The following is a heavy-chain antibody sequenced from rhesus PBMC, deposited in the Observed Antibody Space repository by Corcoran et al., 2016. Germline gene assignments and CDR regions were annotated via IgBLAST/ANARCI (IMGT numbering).Heavy chain of an antibody. CDR3: ASATGDFDY. CDR2: IYGSVGSH. CDR1: GGSISGYYY. V-gene: IGHV4S14*01. J-gene: IGHJ4*01. Sequence: QVQLQESGPGVVKPSETLSLTCAVSGGSISGYYYWSWIRQPPGKVLEWIGSIYGSVGSHYLNPSLKGRVTLSVDTSKNQFSLKLSSVIAADTAVYYWASATGDFDYWGQGVLVTVSS.